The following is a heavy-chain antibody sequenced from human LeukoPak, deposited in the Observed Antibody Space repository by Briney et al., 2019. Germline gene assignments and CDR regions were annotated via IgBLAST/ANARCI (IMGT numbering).Heavy chain of an antibody. J-gene: IGHJ6*02. Sequence: PGGSLRLSCAASGFTFSSYSMNWVRQAPGKGLEWVSSISSSSSYIYYADSVKGRFTISRDNAKNSLYLQMSSLRSEDTAVYCCATEFPSSPLSPYYYYGMDVWGQGTTVTVSS. CDR3: ATEFPSSPLSPYYYYGMDV. CDR2: ISSSSSYI. D-gene: IGHD6-13*01. V-gene: IGHV3-21*04. CDR1: GFTFSSYS.